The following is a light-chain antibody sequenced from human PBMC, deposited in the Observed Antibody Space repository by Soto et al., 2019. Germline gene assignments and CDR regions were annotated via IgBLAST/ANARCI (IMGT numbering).Light chain of an antibody. CDR2: GTS. CDR3: QQYGSSPPWT. V-gene: IGKV3-20*01. CDR1: QSVSSSY. Sequence: EIVLTQSPGTLSLSPGERATLSCRASQSVSSSYLAWYQQKPGQAPRLRIYGTSSRATGIPDRFSGSGSGTEFTLTSSRLAPEDFAVYYCQQYGSSPPWTFGQGTRVEIK. J-gene: IGKJ1*01.